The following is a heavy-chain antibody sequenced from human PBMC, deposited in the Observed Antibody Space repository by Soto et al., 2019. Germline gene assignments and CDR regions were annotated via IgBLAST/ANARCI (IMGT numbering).Heavy chain of an antibody. V-gene: IGHV4-34*01. J-gene: IGHJ6*02. CDR3: ARGLSRVATISRYYYYGMDV. Sequence: SETLSLTCAVYCGSFSGYYWSWIRQPPGKGLEWIGEINHSGSTNYNPSLKSRVTISVDTSKNQFSLKLSSVTAADTAAYYCARGLSRVATISRYYYYGMDVWGQGTTVTVSS. D-gene: IGHD5-12*01. CDR1: CGSFSGYY. CDR2: INHSGST.